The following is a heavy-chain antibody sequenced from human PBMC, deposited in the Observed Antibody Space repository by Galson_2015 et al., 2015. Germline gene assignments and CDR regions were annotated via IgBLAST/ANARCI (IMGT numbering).Heavy chain of an antibody. CDR3: ARDVRGAVYFDY. V-gene: IGHV4-61*01. CDR2: IDYSGST. Sequence: LSLTCTVSGGSVSSVSHYWSWIRQPPGKGLEWIGFIDYSGSTNYSPSLKSRLTMSLDTSKNQFSLQLNSVTAADTAVYYCARDVRGAVYFDYWGQGTLVTVSS. D-gene: IGHD1-26*01. CDR1: GGSVSSVSHY. J-gene: IGHJ4*02.